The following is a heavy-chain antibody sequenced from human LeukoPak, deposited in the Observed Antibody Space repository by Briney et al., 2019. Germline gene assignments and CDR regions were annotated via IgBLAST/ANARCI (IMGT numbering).Heavy chain of an antibody. Sequence: GGSLRLSCVASGFTFSRYWMSWVRQAPGKGLEWVANIKQDGSEKYYVDSVKGRFTISRDNAKNSLYLQMNSLRAEDTAVYYCARDYWSEIVLEPAFDYWGQGTLVTVSS. CDR2: IKQDGSEK. J-gene: IGHJ4*02. CDR3: ARDYWSEIVLEPAFDY. V-gene: IGHV3-7*01. D-gene: IGHD2-2*01. CDR1: GFTFSRYW.